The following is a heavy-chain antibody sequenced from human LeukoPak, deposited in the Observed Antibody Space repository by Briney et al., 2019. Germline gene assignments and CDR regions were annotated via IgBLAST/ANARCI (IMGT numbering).Heavy chain of an antibody. J-gene: IGHJ4*02. Sequence: ASVKVSCKASGYTFTSYDINWVRQATGQGLEWMGWMNPNSGNTGYARKFQGRVTMTRNTSISTAYMELSSLRSEDTAVYYCARGRSSSWHFDYWGQGTLVTVSS. V-gene: IGHV1-8*01. CDR1: GYTFTSYD. D-gene: IGHD6-13*01. CDR2: MNPNSGNT. CDR3: ARGRSSSWHFDY.